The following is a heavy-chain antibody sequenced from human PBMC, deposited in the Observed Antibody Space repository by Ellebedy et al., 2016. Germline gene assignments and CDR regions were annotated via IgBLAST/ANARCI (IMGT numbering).Heavy chain of an antibody. CDR3: ARDRQLADY. J-gene: IGHJ4*02. Sequence: GGSLRLSCAASGFTFSSYSMHWVRQAPGKGLEWVSSMSSSSSYIYYADSVKGRFTISRDNAKNSLYLQRNSLRAEDTAVYYCARDRQLADYWGQGTLVTVSS. CDR2: MSSSSSYI. CDR1: GFTFSSYS. V-gene: IGHV3-21*01. D-gene: IGHD5-18*01.